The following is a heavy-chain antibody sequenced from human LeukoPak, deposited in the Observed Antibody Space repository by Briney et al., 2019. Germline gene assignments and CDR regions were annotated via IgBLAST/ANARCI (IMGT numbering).Heavy chain of an antibody. D-gene: IGHD1-14*01. CDR3: AKPTSLKDANYGLTGTNY. J-gene: IGHJ4*02. Sequence: GGSLRLSCAASGFNFSAYCMHWVRQAPGKGLEWVAFIRYDGNIKYYADSVKGRFTISRDNSKNTLDLQMNSLGVEDTAVYYCAKPTSLKDANYGLTGTNYWGQGILVTVSS. CDR1: GFNFSAYC. V-gene: IGHV3-30*02. CDR2: IRYDGNIK.